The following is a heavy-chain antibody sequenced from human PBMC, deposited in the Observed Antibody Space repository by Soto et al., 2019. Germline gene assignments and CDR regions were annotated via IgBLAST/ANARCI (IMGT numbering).Heavy chain of an antibody. CDR2: MSWYDDK. J-gene: IGHJ5*02. D-gene: IGHD3-16*01. CDR3: AHRLRSSGLGPERPTCSDP. CDR1: GFSLSTTGVG. V-gene: IGHV2-5*01. Sequence: QITLKESGPPLVRPTQTLTLTCTFSGFSLSTTGVGVGWIRQPPGKALVWLALMSWYDDKRYSPSLKSRLTITKDYAQHAGLLAMPHMAPVDTPPHSHAHRLRSSGLGPERPTCSDPGGPGPLVTVSA.